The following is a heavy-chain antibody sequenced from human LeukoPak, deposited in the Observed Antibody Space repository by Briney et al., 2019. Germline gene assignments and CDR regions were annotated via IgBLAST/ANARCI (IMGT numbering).Heavy chain of an antibody. J-gene: IGHJ6*03. CDR3: TLRPPVTIFGLDMDV. V-gene: IGHV3-73*01. CDR1: GFTFSGSA. Sequence: PGGSLRLSCAASGFTFSGSAMHWVRQAPGKGLEWVGRIRSKANSYATAYAASVKGRFTISRDDSKNTAYLQMNSLKTEDTAVYYCTLRPPVTIFGLDMDVWGKGTTVTVSS. D-gene: IGHD4-17*01. CDR2: IRSKANSYAT.